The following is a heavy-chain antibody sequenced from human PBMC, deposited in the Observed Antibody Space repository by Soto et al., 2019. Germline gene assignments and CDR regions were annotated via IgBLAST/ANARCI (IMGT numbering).Heavy chain of an antibody. Sequence: QVQLVESGGGVVQPGRSLRLSCAASGFTFSSYAMHWVRQAPGKGLEWVAVISYDGSNKYYADSVKGRFTISRDNSKNTLYLQMNSLRAEDTAVYYCAREDALYSGSDLRFQHWGQGTLVTVSS. V-gene: IGHV3-30-3*01. D-gene: IGHD1-26*01. CDR3: AREDALYSGSDLRFQH. CDR2: ISYDGSNK. J-gene: IGHJ1*01. CDR1: GFTFSSYA.